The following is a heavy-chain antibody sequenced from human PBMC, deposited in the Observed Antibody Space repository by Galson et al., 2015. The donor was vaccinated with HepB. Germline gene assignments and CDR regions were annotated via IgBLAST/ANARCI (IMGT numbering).Heavy chain of an antibody. Sequence: SLRLSCAASGFTFSSYSMNWVRQAPGKGLEWVSSISSSSSYIYYADSVKGRFTISRDNAKNSLYLQMNSLRAEDTAVYYCARPHYGSGSYYFYWGQGTLVTVSS. D-gene: IGHD3-10*01. CDR1: GFTFSSYS. J-gene: IGHJ4*02. V-gene: IGHV3-21*01. CDR3: ARPHYGSGSYYFY. CDR2: ISSSSSYI.